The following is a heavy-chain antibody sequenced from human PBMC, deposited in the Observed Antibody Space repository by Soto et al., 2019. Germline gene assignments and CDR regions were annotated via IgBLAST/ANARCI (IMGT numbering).Heavy chain of an antibody. CDR1: GGSISSGGYY. V-gene: IGHV4-31*03. Sequence: SETLSLTCTVSGGSISSGGYYWNWIRQHPGKGLEWIGYIYYSGNTYYNPSLKSRVTKSLDTSKNQYSLKLSSVTAADTAVYYCARGGATFMDVWGKGTTVTVSS. D-gene: IGHD1-26*01. J-gene: IGHJ6*03. CDR2: IYYSGNT. CDR3: ARGGATFMDV.